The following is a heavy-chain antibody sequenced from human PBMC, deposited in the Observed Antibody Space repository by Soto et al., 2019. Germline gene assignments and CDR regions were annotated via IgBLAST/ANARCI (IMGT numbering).Heavy chain of an antibody. J-gene: IGHJ4*02. Sequence: PGGSLRLSCAASGFSCSDYYMNWIRQAPGKGLEWLSYISSTATYTNYADSVRGRFTISRDSAKNSLYLDMNALRAEDTAVYYCARARLVVEGRFDYWGQGTLVTVSS. CDR1: GFSCSDYY. CDR3: ARARLVVEGRFDY. D-gene: IGHD3-22*01. V-gene: IGHV3-11*06. CDR2: ISSTATYT.